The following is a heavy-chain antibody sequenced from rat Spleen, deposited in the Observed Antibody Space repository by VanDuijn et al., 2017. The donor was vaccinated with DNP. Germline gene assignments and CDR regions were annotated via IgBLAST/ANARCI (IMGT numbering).Heavy chain of an antibody. CDR3: ATPAHYGYKGDY. V-gene: IGHV5-7*01. D-gene: IGHD1-6*01. CDR1: GFSFSDYA. CDR2: ISYDGNRP. Sequence: EVQLVESGGGLVQPGRSLKLSCTASGFSFSDYAMAWVRQAPQKGLEWVATISYDGNRPYYRDSVKGRFTVSRDNAKRTLYLQMDGLRSEDTATYYCATPAHYGYKGDYWGQGVLVTVSS. J-gene: IGHJ2*01.